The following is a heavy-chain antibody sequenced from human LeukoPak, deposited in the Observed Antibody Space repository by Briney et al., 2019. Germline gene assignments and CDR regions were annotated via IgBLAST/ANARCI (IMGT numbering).Heavy chain of an antibody. CDR1: GFTFNNYG. CDR2: ISGSGGST. D-gene: IGHD6-19*01. V-gene: IGHV3-23*01. J-gene: IGHJ4*02. CDR3: AKGGSSGWPVRHFDY. Sequence: GGSLRLSCAASGFTFNNYGLTWVRQAPGKGLEWVSAISGSGGSTYYTDSVKGRFTVSRDKSKNTLYMQMNSLRAEDTAIYYCAKGGSSGWPVRHFDYWGQGTLVTVSS.